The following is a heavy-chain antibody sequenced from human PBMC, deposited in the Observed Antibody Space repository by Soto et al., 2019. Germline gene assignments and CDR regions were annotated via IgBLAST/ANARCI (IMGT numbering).Heavy chain of an antibody. D-gene: IGHD3-10*01. CDR3: ATYYYGSGSQDYYGMDV. CDR2: ISAYNGNT. Sequence: QVQLVQSGAEVKKPGAPVKVSCKASGYTFTSYGISWVRQAPGQGLEWMGWISAYNGNTNYAQKLQGRVTMTTDTSTSTAYMELRSLRSDDTAVYYCATYYYGSGSQDYYGMDVWGQGTTVTVSS. J-gene: IGHJ6*02. CDR1: GYTFTSYG. V-gene: IGHV1-18*01.